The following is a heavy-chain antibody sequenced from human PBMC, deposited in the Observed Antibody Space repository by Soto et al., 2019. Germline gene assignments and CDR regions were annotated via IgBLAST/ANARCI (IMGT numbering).Heavy chain of an antibody. V-gene: IGHV1-8*01. CDR2: MNPNSGNT. D-gene: IGHD6-13*01. J-gene: IGHJ5*02. Sequence: SVKVSCKASGYTFTSYDINWVRQATGQGLEWMGWMNPNSGNTGYAQKFQGRVTMTRNTSISTAYMELSSLRSEDTAVYYCARAPSYSSSGNNWFDPWGQGTLVTVSS. CDR1: GYTFTSYD. CDR3: ARAPSYSSSGNNWFDP.